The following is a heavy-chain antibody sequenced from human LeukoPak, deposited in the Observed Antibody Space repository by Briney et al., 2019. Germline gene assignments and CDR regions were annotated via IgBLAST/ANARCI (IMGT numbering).Heavy chain of an antibody. CDR2: ISWNSGSI. CDR1: GFTFDDYA. Sequence: GGSLRLSCAASGFTFDDYAMHWVRQAPGKGLEWVSGISWNSGSIGYADSVKGRFTISRDNAKNSLYLQMNSLRAEDTAVYYCARSRGSYYPLDYWGQGTLVTVSS. V-gene: IGHV3-9*01. D-gene: IGHD1-26*01. J-gene: IGHJ4*02. CDR3: ARSRGSYYPLDY.